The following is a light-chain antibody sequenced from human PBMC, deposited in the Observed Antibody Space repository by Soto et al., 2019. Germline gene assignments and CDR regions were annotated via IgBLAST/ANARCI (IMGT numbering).Light chain of an antibody. V-gene: IGLV1-40*01. CDR1: SSNIGAGYA. J-gene: IGLJ3*02. CDR3: QSYDSSLSGVV. CDR2: DNS. Sequence: QSALTQPPSVSGAPGQRVTISCTGSSSNIGAGYAVHWYQQLPVTAPKLLIYDNSNRPSGVPDRFSGSKSGTSASLAITGLQAEDEADYYCQSYDSSLSGVVFGGGTKLTFL.